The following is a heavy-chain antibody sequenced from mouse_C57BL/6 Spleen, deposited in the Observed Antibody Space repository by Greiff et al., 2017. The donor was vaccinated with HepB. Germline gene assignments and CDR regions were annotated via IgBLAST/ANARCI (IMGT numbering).Heavy chain of an antibody. Sequence: VQLKQSGPELVKPGASVKMSCKASGYTFTDYNMHWVKQSHGKSLEWIGYINPNNGGTSYNQKFKGKATLTVNKSSSTAYMELRSLTSEDSAVYDCARYPPYYGSSPWYFDVWGTGTTVTVSS. CDR3: ARYPPYYGSSPWYFDV. CDR2: INPNNGGT. J-gene: IGHJ1*03. D-gene: IGHD1-1*01. CDR1: GYTFTDYN. V-gene: IGHV1-22*01.